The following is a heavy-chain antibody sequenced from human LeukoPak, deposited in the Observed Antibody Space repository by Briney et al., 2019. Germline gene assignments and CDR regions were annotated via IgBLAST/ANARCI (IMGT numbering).Heavy chain of an antibody. D-gene: IGHD1-20*01. CDR3: AREITGDAFDI. J-gene: IGHJ3*02. V-gene: IGHV1-2*02. Sequence: ASVKVSCKASGYTFTGYYMHWVRQAPGQGLEWMGWINPNSGGTNYAQKFQGRVTMTRDTSISTAYMELSRLTSDDTAVYCCAREITGDAFDIWGQGTMVTVSS. CDR2: INPNSGGT. CDR1: GYTFTGYY.